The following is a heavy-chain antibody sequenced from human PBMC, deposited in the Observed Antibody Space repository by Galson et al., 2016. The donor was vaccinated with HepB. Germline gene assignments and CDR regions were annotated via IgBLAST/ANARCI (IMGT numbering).Heavy chain of an antibody. CDR2: IWHDGSIT. J-gene: IGHJ4*02. CDR3: ARGGRGFFDY. D-gene: IGHD3-22*01. CDR1: GFTFSTYG. Sequence: SLRLSCAASGFTFSTYGMHWVRQAPGKGLEWVAVIWHDGSITYYADNVKGRFSISRDNSKNTLDMQMNSLRAEDTAVYYCARGGRGFFDYWGQGTQVTVSS. V-gene: IGHV3-33*01.